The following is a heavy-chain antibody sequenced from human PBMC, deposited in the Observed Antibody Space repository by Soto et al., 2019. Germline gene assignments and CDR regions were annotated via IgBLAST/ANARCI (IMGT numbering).Heavy chain of an antibody. J-gene: IGHJ4*02. CDR3: ARIQLDTIMALDY. D-gene: IGHD1-1*01. CDR1: GFTFDAYG. Sequence: QVQMVESGGGVVQPGGSLRLSCAASGFTFDAYGFHWVRQAPGKGLQWVAVVWSDGNLKYYADSVKGRFTISRDSSKSALTLQMTSLRADDTAGYYCARIQLDTIMALDYWGQGTLVTVSS. CDR2: VWSDGNLK. V-gene: IGHV3-33*01.